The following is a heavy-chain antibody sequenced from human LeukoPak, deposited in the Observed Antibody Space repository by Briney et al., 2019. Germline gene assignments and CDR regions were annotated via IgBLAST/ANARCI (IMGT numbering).Heavy chain of an antibody. CDR3: AKSNGYGLVDI. J-gene: IGHJ3*02. CDR1: GGSFSGHY. D-gene: IGHD3-10*01. Sequence: SETLSLTCAVYGGSFSGHYWGWIRQPPGKGLEWIGEIHHSGSTKYNPSLKSRVTISLDTSRNQFSLKLNSVTAADTAVYYCAKSNGYGLVDIWGQGTMVTVSS. V-gene: IGHV4-34*01. CDR2: IHHSGST.